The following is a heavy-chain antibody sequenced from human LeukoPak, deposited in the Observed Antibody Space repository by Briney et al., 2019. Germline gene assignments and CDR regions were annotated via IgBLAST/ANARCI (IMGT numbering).Heavy chain of an antibody. Sequence: SETLSLTCTVSGGSISSSSYYWCWIHQPPGKGLEWIGSIYYSGSTYYNPSLKSRVTISVDTSKNQFSLKLSSVTAADTAVYYCARSSYDYVWGSYLNWGQGTLVTVSS. J-gene: IGHJ4*02. CDR1: GGSISSSSYY. D-gene: IGHD3-16*01. V-gene: IGHV4-39*01. CDR2: IYYSGST. CDR3: ARSSYDYVWGSYLN.